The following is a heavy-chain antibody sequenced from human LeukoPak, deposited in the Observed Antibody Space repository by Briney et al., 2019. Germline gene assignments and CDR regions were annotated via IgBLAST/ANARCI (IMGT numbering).Heavy chain of an antibody. J-gene: IGHJ4*02. Sequence: SETLSLTCAVYGGSFSGYYWSWIRQPPGKGLEWIGYIHYSGTTNYNPSLKGRVTISVDTSKNQFSLEVTSVTPADTAVYYCARDTAMVGFDYWGQGTLVIVSS. CDR3: ARDTAMVGFDY. CDR1: GGSFSGYY. D-gene: IGHD5-18*01. CDR2: IHYSGTT. V-gene: IGHV4-59*01.